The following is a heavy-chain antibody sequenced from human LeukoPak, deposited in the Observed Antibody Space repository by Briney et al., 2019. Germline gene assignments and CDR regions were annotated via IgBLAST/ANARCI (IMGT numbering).Heavy chain of an antibody. J-gene: IGHJ4*02. V-gene: IGHV4-4*07. CDR1: GGSISNYY. Sequence: SETLSLTCTVSGGSISNYYWSWIRQPAGKGLEWIGRMYNSGSTNYNPSLKSRATMSIDTSKNQFSLKLSSVTAADTAVYYCARHRPRGDYYDSSGYYYPVLQPFDYWGQGTLVTVS. CDR3: ARHRPRGDYYDSSGYYYPVLQPFDY. CDR2: MYNSGST. D-gene: IGHD3-22*01.